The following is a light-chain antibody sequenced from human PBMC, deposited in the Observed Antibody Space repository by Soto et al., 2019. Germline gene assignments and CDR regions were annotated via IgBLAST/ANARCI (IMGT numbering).Light chain of an antibody. CDR3: QQYSIWRT. CDR2: GAS. Sequence: EIEMTQSPATLSLAPGERVTLSCRASESVSTNLAWYQQKAGQAPRLLIYGASTRANGIPARFSGSGSGTEFTLTIGGLHSEDFAVYYCQQYSIWRTFGQGTPVEIK. J-gene: IGKJ1*01. V-gene: IGKV3-15*01. CDR1: ESVSTN.